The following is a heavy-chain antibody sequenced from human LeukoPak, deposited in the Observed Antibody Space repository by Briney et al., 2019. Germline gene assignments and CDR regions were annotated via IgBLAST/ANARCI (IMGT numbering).Heavy chain of an antibody. Sequence: GRSLRLSCAASGFTLSSYARNWVRRAPGKGLGWGAVISYDGSNKYYADSVKGRFTISRDNSKNTLYLQMNSLRAEDTAVYYCARAYYYDSSGYYYHMYYFDYWGQGTLVTVSS. J-gene: IGHJ4*02. CDR2: ISYDGSNK. CDR3: ARAYYYDSSGYYYHMYYFDY. V-gene: IGHV3-30-3*01. CDR1: GFTLSSYA. D-gene: IGHD3-22*01.